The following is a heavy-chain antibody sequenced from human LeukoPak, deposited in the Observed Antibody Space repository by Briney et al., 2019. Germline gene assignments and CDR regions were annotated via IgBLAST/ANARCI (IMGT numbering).Heavy chain of an antibody. CDR3: ARADSSGYYYVAHFDY. CDR2: ITWDAGAT. V-gene: IGHV3-43D*03. J-gene: IGHJ4*02. D-gene: IGHD3-22*01. Sequence: GGSLRLSCAASGFTFDDYAVHWVRQAPGKGLEWVSLITWDAGATYYADSVKGRFTISRDNNKNSLYLQMNSLRAEDTAVYYCARADSSGYYYVAHFDYWGQGTLVTVSS. CDR1: GFTFDDYA.